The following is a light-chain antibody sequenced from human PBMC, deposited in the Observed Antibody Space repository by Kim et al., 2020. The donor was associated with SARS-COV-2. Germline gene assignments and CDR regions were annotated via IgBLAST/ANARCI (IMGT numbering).Light chain of an antibody. CDR1: RSTIGRNA. J-gene: IGLJ1*01. CDR2: SNN. Sequence: QTDTIPCSESRSTIGRNAVNWNQRLPGTAPKRPVYSNNQRPSGVPDRFSGSKSGTSASLAISGLQSEDEADYYCAAWDDSLDGYVFGTGTKVTVL. V-gene: IGLV1-44*01. CDR3: AAWDDSLDGYV.